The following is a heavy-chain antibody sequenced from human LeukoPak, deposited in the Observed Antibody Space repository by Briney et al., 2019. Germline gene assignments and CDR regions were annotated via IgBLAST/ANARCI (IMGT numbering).Heavy chain of an antibody. CDR3: ATLIAAAANNWFDP. D-gene: IGHD6-13*01. J-gene: IGHJ5*02. Sequence: GASVKVSCKASGYTFTSYAIQWVRQAPGQRLEWMGWINAGHGNTKYSQKFQGRVTITRDTSASTAYMELSSLRSEDTAVYYCATLIAAAANNWFDPWGQGTLVTVSS. V-gene: IGHV1-3*01. CDR1: GYTFTSYA. CDR2: INAGHGNT.